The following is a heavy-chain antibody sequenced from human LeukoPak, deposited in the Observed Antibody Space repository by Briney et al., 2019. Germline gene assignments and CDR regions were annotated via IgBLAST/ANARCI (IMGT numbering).Heavy chain of an antibody. CDR3: ARVSAITGAADALDF. CDR2: IRKKPNSYTT. Sequence: GGSLRLSCAASGFTFSDHFMDWVRQAPGKGLEWVGRIRKKPNSYTTEYAASVKGRFTISRDDSKNSLYLQMNSLEAEDTGVYYCARVSAITGAADALDFWGQGAMVTVSS. J-gene: IGHJ3*01. D-gene: IGHD1-20*01. CDR1: GFTFSDHF. V-gene: IGHV3-72*01.